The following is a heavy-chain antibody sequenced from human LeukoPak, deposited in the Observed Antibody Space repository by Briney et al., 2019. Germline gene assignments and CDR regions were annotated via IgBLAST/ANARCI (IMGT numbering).Heavy chain of an antibody. CDR2: INSDGSTT. V-gene: IGHV3-74*01. D-gene: IGHD6-19*01. CDR1: GFTFSSYG. J-gene: IGHJ4*02. Sequence: GGTLRLSCAASGFTFSSYGMSWVRQAPGKGLVWVSRINSDGSTTNYADSVKGRFTISRDNAKNTLYLQMNSLRADDTAVYYCARSRWLDAFDYWGQGTLVTVSS. CDR3: ARSRWLDAFDY.